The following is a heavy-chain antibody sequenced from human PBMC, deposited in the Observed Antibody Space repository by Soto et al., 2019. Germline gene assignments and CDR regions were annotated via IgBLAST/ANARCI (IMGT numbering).Heavy chain of an antibody. D-gene: IGHD7-27*01. J-gene: IGHJ3*02. CDR2: IWYDGSNK. CDR1: GFTFSSYG. V-gene: IGHV3-33*01. Sequence: GGSLRLSCAASGFTFSSYGMHWVRQAPGKGLEWVAVIWYDGSNKYYADSVKGRFTISRDNSKNTLYLQMNSLRVEDTAVYYCASIWLLGNAFDIWGQGTMVTVSS. CDR3: ASIWLLGNAFDI.